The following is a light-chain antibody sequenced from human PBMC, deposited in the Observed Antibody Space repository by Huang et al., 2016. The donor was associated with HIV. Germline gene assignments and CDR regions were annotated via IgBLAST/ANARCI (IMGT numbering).Light chain of an antibody. V-gene: IGKV1-9*01. CDR1: QGISSY. CDR2: AAS. CDR3: QQLNSYPRT. Sequence: IQLTQSPSSLSASVGDRVTITCRASQGISSYLAWYQDKSGKAPKLLIYAASTVQSGVPSRFSGSGSGTYFTLTISSLQSEDFATYYCQQLNSYPRTFGQGTKVEIK. J-gene: IGKJ1*01.